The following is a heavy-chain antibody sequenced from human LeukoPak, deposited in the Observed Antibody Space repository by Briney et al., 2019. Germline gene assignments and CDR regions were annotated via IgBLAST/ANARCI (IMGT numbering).Heavy chain of an antibody. D-gene: IGHD6-6*01. Sequence: SETLSLTCTVSGGSIRTDYWSWIRQPPGKGLEWIAFVHYSGTTNYNPSLKSRVAISVDTSKSQFSLKLSSVTAADTVVYYCARGGASSKFFDYWGQGALVTVSS. CDR1: GGSIRTDY. J-gene: IGHJ4*02. V-gene: IGHV4-59*01. CDR2: VHYSGTT. CDR3: ARGGASSKFFDY.